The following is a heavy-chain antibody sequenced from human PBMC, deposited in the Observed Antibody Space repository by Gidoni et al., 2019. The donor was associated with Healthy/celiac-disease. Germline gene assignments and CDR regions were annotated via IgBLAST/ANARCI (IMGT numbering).Heavy chain of an antibody. Sequence: EVQLVESGGGLVQPGGSLRLSCAASGFTFSSYEMNWVRQAPGKGLEWVSYISSSGSTIYYADSVKGRFTISRDDAKNSLYLQMNSLRAEDTAVYYCARLSATIDYWGQGTLVTVSS. V-gene: IGHV3-48*03. CDR2: ISSSGSTI. J-gene: IGHJ4*02. CDR1: GFTFSSYE. CDR3: ARLSATIDY.